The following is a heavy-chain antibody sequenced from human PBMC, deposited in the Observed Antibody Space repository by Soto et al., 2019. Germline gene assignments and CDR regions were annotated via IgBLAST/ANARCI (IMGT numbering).Heavy chain of an antibody. Sequence: QVQLVQSGAEVKKPGASVKVSCKASGYTFTSYGISWVRQAPGQGLEWMGWISAYNGNTNYAQKLQGRVTMTTDTPTRTPYMELRSLRSDDTAGYYCARDLHGGYSSDYWGQGTLVTVSS. CDR1: GYTFTSYG. D-gene: IGHD5-12*01. CDR2: ISAYNGNT. J-gene: IGHJ4*02. V-gene: IGHV1-18*01. CDR3: ARDLHGGYSSDY.